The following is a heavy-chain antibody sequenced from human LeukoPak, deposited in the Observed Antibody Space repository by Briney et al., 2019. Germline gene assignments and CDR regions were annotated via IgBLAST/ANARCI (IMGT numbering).Heavy chain of an antibody. CDR1: GGTFSSYA. J-gene: IGHJ4*02. CDR2: SIPIFGTA. CDR3: AVTEYCSSTSCYYSDY. V-gene: IGHV1-69*01. Sequence: GSSVKVSCKASGGTFSSYAISWVRQAPGQGLEWMGGSIPIFGTANYAQKFQGRVTITADESTSTDYMELSSLRSEATAVYYCAVTEYCSSTSCYYSDYWGQGTLVTVSS. D-gene: IGHD2-2*01.